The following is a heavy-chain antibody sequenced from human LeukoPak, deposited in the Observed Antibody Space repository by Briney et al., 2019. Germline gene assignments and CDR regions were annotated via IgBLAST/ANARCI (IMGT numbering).Heavy chain of an antibody. J-gene: IGHJ6*03. CDR3: ARVKVDTIFGVVTSTGYMDV. Sequence: SVKVSCKASGGTFSSYAISWVRQAPGQGLKWMGGIIPIFGTADYAQKFQGRVTVTADESTSTAYMELSSLGSEDTAVYYCARVKVDTIFGVVTSTGYMDVWGKGTTVTVSS. CDR1: GGTFSSYA. V-gene: IGHV1-69*01. D-gene: IGHD3-3*01. CDR2: IIPIFGTA.